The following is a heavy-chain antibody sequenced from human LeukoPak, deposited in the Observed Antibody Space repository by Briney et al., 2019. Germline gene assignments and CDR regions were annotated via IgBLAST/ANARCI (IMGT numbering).Heavy chain of an antibody. CDR1: GFTFSSYG. D-gene: IGHD3-10*01. V-gene: IGHV3-30*18. CDR3: AKDKHYGSAFDY. CDR2: ISYDGSNK. Sequence: GRSLRLSCAASGFTFSSYGMHWVRQAPGKGLEWVAVISYDGSNKYYADSVKGRFTISRDNSKNTLYLQMNSLRAEDTAVYYCAKDKHYGSAFDYWGQGTLVTVSS. J-gene: IGHJ4*02.